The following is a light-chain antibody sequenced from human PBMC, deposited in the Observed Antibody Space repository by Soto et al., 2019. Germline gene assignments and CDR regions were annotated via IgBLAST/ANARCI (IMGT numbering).Light chain of an antibody. V-gene: IGKV3-20*01. CDR2: GAS. CDR3: QQYGSSPLT. J-gene: IGKJ4*01. Sequence: EILLTQSPGTLSLSPGERATLSCRASQTVGTTYLAWYQQKPGQAPRLLIYGASSRATGVPDRFSGSGFGTDFTLTISRLETEDFALYYCQQYGSSPLTFGGGTKVEIK. CDR1: QTVGTTY.